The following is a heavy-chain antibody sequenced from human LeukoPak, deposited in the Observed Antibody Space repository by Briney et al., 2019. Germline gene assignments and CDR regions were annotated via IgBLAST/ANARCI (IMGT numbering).Heavy chain of an antibody. V-gene: IGHV1-24*01. D-gene: IGHD3-22*01. CDR3: ATAPRVYYYDSSGYYYGY. CDR2: FDPEDGET. Sequence: ASVKVSCKVSGYTLTELSMHWVRRAPGKGLEWMGGFDPEDGETIYAQKFQGRVTMTEDTSTDTAYMELSSLRSEDTAVYYCATAPRVYYYDSSGYYYGYWGQGTLVTVSS. CDR1: GYTLTELS. J-gene: IGHJ4*02.